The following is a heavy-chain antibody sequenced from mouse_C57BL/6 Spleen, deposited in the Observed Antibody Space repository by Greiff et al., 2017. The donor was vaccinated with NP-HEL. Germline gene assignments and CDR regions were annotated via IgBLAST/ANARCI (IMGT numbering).Heavy chain of an antibody. V-gene: IGHV1-82*01. CDR2: IYPGDGDT. Sequence: VQLQQSGPELVKPGASVKISCKASGYAFSSSWMNWVKQRPGKGLEWIGRIYPGDGDTNYNGKFKGKAKLTADKSSSTAYMQLSSLTSEDSAVYFCARSSSGSWFAYWGQGVLVTASA. CDR3: ARSSSGSWFAY. CDR1: GYAFSSSW. J-gene: IGHJ3*01. D-gene: IGHD3-2*02.